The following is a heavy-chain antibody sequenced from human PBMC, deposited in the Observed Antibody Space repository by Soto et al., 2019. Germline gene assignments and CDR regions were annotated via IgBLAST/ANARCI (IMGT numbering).Heavy chain of an antibody. Sequence: QVQLVQSGAEVKKPGSSVQVSCKDSGGTFSTYSMFCVRQAPGQGLEWMGRIIPMLGVRNYAQRFQDRVTITADKSTATVHMELSSLRSEDTALYYCTIGSWSGEVFDIWGQGTMVTVSS. CDR3: TIGSWSGEVFDI. V-gene: IGHV1-69*02. J-gene: IGHJ3*02. D-gene: IGHD2-21*01. CDR1: GGTFSTYS. CDR2: IIPMLGVR.